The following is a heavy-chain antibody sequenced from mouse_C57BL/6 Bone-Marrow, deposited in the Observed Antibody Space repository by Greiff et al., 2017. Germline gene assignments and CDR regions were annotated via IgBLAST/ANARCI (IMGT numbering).Heavy chain of an antibody. D-gene: IGHD1-1*01. CDR1: GYTFTSYG. J-gene: IGHJ4*01. Sequence: VQLQQSGAELARPGASVKLSCKASGYTFTSYGISWVKQRTGKGLEWIGEIYPRSGNNYYNEKFKGKATLTADKSSSTAYMELRSLTSEDSAVYFCARGGGSSYDYYAMDYWGQGTSVTVSS. V-gene: IGHV1-81*01. CDR3: ARGGGSSYDYYAMDY. CDR2: IYPRSGNN.